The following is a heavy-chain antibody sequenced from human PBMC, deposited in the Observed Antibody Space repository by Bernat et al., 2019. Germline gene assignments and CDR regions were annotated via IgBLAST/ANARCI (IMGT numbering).Heavy chain of an antibody. V-gene: IGHV3-23*01. J-gene: IGHJ4*02. CDR2: ISGSAGST. Sequence: EVQLLESGGGLVQPGGSLRLACAASGFTFSSYALRWVRQAPGKGLEWVSGISGSAGSTYYADSVKGRFTLSRDNSKNTLYVQMNSLRAEDTAVYYCARDRGGYGEYYFDYWGQGTLVTVSS. CDR1: GFTFSSYA. D-gene: IGHD4-17*01. CDR3: ARDRGGYGEYYFDY.